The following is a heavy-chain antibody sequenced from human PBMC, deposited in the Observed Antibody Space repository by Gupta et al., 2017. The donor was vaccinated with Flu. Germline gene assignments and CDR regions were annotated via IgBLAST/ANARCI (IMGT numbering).Heavy chain of an antibody. CDR3: ASISGSYRNDY. CDR2: IYPKTGST. CDR1: YTFTGYY. J-gene: IGHJ4*02. Sequence: YTFTGYYLHWVRQAPGQVLEWMGWIYPKTGSTNYAQKFQGRVTMTRDTSITTVYMELSRLRSDDTAVYYCASISGSYRNDYWGQGTRVTVSS. D-gene: IGHD1-26*01. V-gene: IGHV1-2*02.